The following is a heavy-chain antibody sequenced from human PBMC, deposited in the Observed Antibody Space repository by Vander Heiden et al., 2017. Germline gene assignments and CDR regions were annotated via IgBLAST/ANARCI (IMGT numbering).Heavy chain of an antibody. V-gene: IGHV3-30*18. Sequence: QVQLVASGGGVAQPGRSLRLSCAAYGLTLSSYGMHWVRQAPGKGLKWVAVISYDGSNKYYADSVKGRFTISRDNSKNTLYLQMNSLRAEDTAVYYCAKDLNPAYYYFDYWGQGTLVTVSS. D-gene: IGHD1-26*01. CDR1: GLTLSSYG. CDR3: AKDLNPAYYYFDY. CDR2: ISYDGSNK. J-gene: IGHJ4*02.